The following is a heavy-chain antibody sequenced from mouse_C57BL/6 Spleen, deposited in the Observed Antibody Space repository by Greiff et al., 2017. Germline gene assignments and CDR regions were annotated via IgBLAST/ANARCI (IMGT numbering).Heavy chain of an antibody. V-gene: IGHV1-54*01. CDR3: ASLEVGRVDY. CDR2: INPGRWGT. D-gene: IGHD1-1*02. CDR1: GYAFTNYL. Sequence: QVQLQQSGAELVRPGTSVKVSWKASGYAFTNYLIEWVKQRPGQGPEWIGVINPGRWGTNYNEKFKGKATLTADKPSSTAYMQLSSLTSEDSAGYFCASLEVGRVDYWGQGTTLTVSS. J-gene: IGHJ2*01.